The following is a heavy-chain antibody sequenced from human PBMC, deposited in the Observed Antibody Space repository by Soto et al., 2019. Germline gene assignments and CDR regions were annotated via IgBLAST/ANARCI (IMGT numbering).Heavy chain of an antibody. CDR1: GYTFTSYG. J-gene: IGHJ5*02. D-gene: IGHD2-15*01. CDR2: ISAYNGNT. V-gene: IGHV1-18*01. CDR3: ARVGYCSGRSCEKNWFDP. Sequence: VASVEVSCKXSGYTFTSYGISWVRQAPGQGLEWMGWISAYNGNTNYAQKLQGRVTMTTDTSTSTAYMELRSLRSDDTAVYYCARVGYCSGRSCEKNWFDPWGQGTLVTVSS.